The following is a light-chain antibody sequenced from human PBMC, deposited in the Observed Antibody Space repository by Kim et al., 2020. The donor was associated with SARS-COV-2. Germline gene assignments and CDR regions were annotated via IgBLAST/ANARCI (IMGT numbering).Light chain of an antibody. CDR3: QHPGT. V-gene: IGKV3-15*01. J-gene: IGKJ1*01. CDR1: QSVSSN. CDR2: GAS. Sequence: ATLSVSQGDRATLSCRASQSVSSNLAWYQQRPGQAPRLLIYGASTRATGIPARFSASGSGTEFTLTISSLQSEDFAVYYCQHPGTFGQGTKVDIK.